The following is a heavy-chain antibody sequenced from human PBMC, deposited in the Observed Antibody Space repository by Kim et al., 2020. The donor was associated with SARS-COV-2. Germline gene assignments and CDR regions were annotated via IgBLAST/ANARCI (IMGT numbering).Heavy chain of an antibody. CDR2: ISYDGSNK. Sequence: GGSLRLSCAASGFTFSSYAMHWVRQAPGKGLEWVAAISYDGSNKYYADSVKGRFTISRDNSKNTLYLQMNSLRAEDTAVYYCARENYYDSSGLDIWGQGTMVTVSS. V-gene: IGHV3-30-3*01. CDR1: GFTFSSYA. CDR3: ARENYYDSSGLDI. J-gene: IGHJ3*02. D-gene: IGHD3-22*01.